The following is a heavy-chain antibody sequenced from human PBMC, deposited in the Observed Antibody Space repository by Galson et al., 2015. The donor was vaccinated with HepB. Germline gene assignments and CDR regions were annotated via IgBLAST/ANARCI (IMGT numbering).Heavy chain of an antibody. CDR1: GGSISSGSYY. Sequence: TLSLTCTVSGGSISSGSYYWSWIRQPAGKGLEWIGRIYTSGSTNYNPSLKSRVTISVDTSKNQFSLKLSSVTAADTAVYYCARDSPVVGERGYYYYYGMDVWGQGTTVTVSS. CDR2: IYTSGST. CDR3: ARDSPVVGERGYYYYYGMDV. D-gene: IGHD2-15*01. V-gene: IGHV4-61*02. J-gene: IGHJ6*02.